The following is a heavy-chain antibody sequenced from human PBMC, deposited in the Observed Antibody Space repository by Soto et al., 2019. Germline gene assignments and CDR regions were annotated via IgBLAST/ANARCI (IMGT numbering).Heavy chain of an antibody. V-gene: IGHV4-59*08. J-gene: IGHJ4*02. CDR3: ARARGARYFDY. CDR2: IYYSGST. CDR1: GGSISSYY. D-gene: IGHD2-15*01. Sequence: PSETLSLTCTVSGGSISSYYWSWIRQPPGKGLEWIGYIYYSGSTYYNHSVKGRVTISRDKSKNQFSLKLNSVTAADTAVYYCARARGARYFDYWGQGTLVTVSS.